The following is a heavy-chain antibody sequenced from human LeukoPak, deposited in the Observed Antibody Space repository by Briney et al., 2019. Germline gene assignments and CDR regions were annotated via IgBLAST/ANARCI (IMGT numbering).Heavy chain of an antibody. J-gene: IGHJ4*02. CDR1: GGSISSYY. V-gene: IGHV4-59*01. D-gene: IGHD3-10*01. Sequence: WETLSLTCTVSGGSISSYYWSWIRQPPGKGREWIWYIFYSGSTNYNPSLKSRVTILVDTSKNQFSLKLTSVTAADTAVYYCARAPNYYGSGTYPFDYWGQGTLVTVSS. CDR2: IFYSGST. CDR3: ARAPNYYGSGTYPFDY.